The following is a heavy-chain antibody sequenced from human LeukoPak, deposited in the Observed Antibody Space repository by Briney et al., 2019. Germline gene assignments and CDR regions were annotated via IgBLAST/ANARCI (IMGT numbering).Heavy chain of an antibody. V-gene: IGHV1-18*01. CDR1: GYTFTNYD. CDR2: ISVYNGNT. CDR3: ARGPGDYYDSSGYRYFDY. Sequence: GTSVKVSCKTSGYTFTNYDINWVRQAPGQGLEWMGWISVYNGNTNYAQKLQGRVTMTTDTSTSTAYMELRSLRSDDTAVYYCARGPGDYYDSSGYRYFDYWGQGTLVTVSS. J-gene: IGHJ4*02. D-gene: IGHD3-22*01.